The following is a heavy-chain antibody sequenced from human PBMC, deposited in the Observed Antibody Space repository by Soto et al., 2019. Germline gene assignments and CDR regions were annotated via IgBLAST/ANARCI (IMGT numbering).Heavy chain of an antibody. J-gene: IGHJ4*02. CDR3: ARDLAAAGTFDY. CDR1: GFTFSDYY. CDR2: ISSSGRTI. V-gene: IGHV3-11*01. Sequence: GGSLRLSCAASGFTFSDYYMSWIRQAPGKGLEWVSYISSSGRTIYYADSVKGRFTISRDKAMNSLYLQMNSLRAEDTAVYYCARDLAAAGTFDYWGQGTLVTVSS. D-gene: IGHD6-25*01.